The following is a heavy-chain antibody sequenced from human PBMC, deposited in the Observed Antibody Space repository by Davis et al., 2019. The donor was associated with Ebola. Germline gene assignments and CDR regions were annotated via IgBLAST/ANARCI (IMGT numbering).Heavy chain of an antibody. CDR2: IYYSGST. V-gene: IGHV4-39*01. J-gene: IGHJ6*02. CDR1: GGSISSSSYY. CDR3: ARVRTRYYNFGMDV. D-gene: IGHD3-10*01. Sequence: SETLSLTCTVSGGSISSSSYYWGWIRQPPGKGLEWIGSIYYSGSTYYNPSLKSRVTISVDTSKNQFSLKLSSVTAADTAVYYCARVRTRYYNFGMDVWGQGTTVTVSS.